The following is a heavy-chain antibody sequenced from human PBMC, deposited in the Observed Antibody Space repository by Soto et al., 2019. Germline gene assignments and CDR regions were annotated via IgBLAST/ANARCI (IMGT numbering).Heavy chain of an antibody. D-gene: IGHD5-18*01. CDR2: IIPILGIT. V-gene: IGHV1-69*08. J-gene: IGHJ4*02. Sequence: QVQLVQSGAEVKKPGSSMKVSCKASGGTFSSYTIPWVRQAPGQGLEWMGRIIPILGITNYAQNFQGRVTISADKSTSTAYMERGSLRSDDTAVYYCARDPGSGYSYGPFDYWGQGTLVTVSS. CDR1: GGTFSSYT. CDR3: ARDPGSGYSYGPFDY.